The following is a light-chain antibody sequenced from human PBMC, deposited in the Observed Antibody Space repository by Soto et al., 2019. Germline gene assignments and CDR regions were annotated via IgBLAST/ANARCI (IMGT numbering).Light chain of an antibody. Sequence: IQLTQSPSSLSASVGDRVTITCRASQDISSYLAWYQQQPGKAPRLLIYAASSLQSGVPTRFSGSGSGTDFTLTITNLQPEDSAVYYCQQVKGFPLTFGGGTKVDIK. CDR1: QDISSY. CDR2: AAS. V-gene: IGKV1-9*01. J-gene: IGKJ4*01. CDR3: QQVKGFPLT.